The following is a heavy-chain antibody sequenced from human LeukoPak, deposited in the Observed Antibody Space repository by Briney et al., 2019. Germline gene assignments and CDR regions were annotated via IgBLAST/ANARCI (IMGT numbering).Heavy chain of an antibody. V-gene: IGHV4-59*05. D-gene: IGHD1-26*01. CDR3: ARVGVSELDY. CDR1: WLHQWLL. CDR2: IYYSGST. Sequence: SETCPHLPCLWWLHQWLLLELEPAAPGKGLEWIGSIYYSGSTYYNPSLKSRVTISVDTSKNQFSLKLSSVTAADTAVYYCARVGVSELDYWGQGTLVTVSS. J-gene: IGHJ4*02.